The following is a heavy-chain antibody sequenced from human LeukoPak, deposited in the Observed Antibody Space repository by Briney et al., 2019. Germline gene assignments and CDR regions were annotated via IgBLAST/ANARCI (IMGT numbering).Heavy chain of an antibody. CDR1: GFTFSRYW. CDR2: IEQDGSEK. D-gene: IGHD2-15*01. V-gene: IGHV3-7*01. CDR3: AREFCSGANCYPMGAFDM. Sequence: PGGSLRLSCAASGFTFSRYWMSWVRQAPGKGLEWVANIEQDGSEKYYVDSVKGRFTISRDNAKNSLYLQMNSLRAEDTAVYCCAREFCSGANCYPMGAFDMWGQGTMVTVSS. J-gene: IGHJ3*02.